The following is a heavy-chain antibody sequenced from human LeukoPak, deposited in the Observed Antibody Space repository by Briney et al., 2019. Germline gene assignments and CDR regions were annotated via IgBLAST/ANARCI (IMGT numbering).Heavy chain of an antibody. V-gene: IGHV4-34*01. J-gene: IGHJ5*02. Sequence: SETLSLTCAVYGGSFSGYYWSWIRQPPGKGLEWIGEINHSGSTNYNPSLKSRVTISVDTSKNQFSLKLSSVTAADTAVYYCARSPPIWSRGGNWFDPWGQGTLVTVSS. CDR1: GGSFSGYY. CDR3: ARSPPIWSRGGNWFDP. D-gene: IGHD3-10*01. CDR2: INHSGST.